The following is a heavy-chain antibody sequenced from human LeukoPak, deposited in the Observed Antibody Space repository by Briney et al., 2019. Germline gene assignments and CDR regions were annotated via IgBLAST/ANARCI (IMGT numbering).Heavy chain of an antibody. D-gene: IGHD3-3*01. CDR1: GGTFSSYA. J-gene: IGHJ6*03. CDR3: ARGRAYHDFWSGEYYYYYYMDV. CDR2: IIPIFGTA. V-gene: IGHV1-69*05. Sequence: SVKVSCKASGGTFSSYAISWVRQAPGQGLEWMGRIIPIFGTANYAQKFQGRVTITTDESTSTAYMELSSLRSEDTAVYYCARGRAYHDFWSGEYYYYYYMDVWGKGTTATVSS.